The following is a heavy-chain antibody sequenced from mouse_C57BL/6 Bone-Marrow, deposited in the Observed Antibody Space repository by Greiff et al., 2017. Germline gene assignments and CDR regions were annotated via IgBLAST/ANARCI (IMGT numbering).Heavy chain of an antibody. J-gene: IGHJ4*01. CDR1: GFTFSDYY. CDR3: ARDVGSHEGMDY. Sequence: EVKVVESEGGLVQPGSSMKLSCTASGFTFSDYYMAWVRQVPEKGLEWVANINYDGSSTYYLDSLKSRFIISRDNAKNILYLQMSSLKSEDTATYYCARDVGSHEGMDYWGQGTSVTVSS. V-gene: IGHV5-16*01. CDR2: INYDGSST.